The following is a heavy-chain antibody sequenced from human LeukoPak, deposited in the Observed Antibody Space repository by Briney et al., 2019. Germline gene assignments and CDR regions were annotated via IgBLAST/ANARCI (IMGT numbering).Heavy chain of an antibody. J-gene: IGHJ4*02. Sequence: GASAKVSCKASGYTFTGYYMHWVRQAPGQGLEWMGWINPNSGGTNYAQKFQGRVTMTRDTSISTAYMELSRLRSDDTAVYYFAVLVVAATFDYWGQGTLVTVSS. CDR2: INPNSGGT. CDR1: GYTFTGYY. D-gene: IGHD2-15*01. CDR3: AVLVVAATFDY. V-gene: IGHV1-2*02.